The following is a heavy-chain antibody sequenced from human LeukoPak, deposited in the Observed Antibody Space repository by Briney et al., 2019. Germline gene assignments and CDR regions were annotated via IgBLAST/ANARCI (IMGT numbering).Heavy chain of an antibody. V-gene: IGHV3-23*01. D-gene: IGHD4-23*01. Sequence: GESLRVSCAASGFTFSSYTMGWVRQAPGEGLEWVSSITASGGTYYVDSVEGRFTISRDISKNTVYMQMNSLRAEDTAVYYCAKDRSRDGGNFDYWGQGTLVTVSS. CDR2: ITASGGT. CDR3: AKDRSRDGGNFDY. CDR1: GFTFSSYT. J-gene: IGHJ4*02.